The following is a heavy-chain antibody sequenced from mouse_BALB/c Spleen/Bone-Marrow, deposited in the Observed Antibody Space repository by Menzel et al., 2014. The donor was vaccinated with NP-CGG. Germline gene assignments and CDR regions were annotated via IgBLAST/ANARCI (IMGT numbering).Heavy chain of an antibody. J-gene: IGHJ3*01. V-gene: IGHV5-17*02. CDR1: GFTFSAFG. D-gene: IGHD1-1*01. CDR3: TRSRYEVGWFAY. Sequence: EVKVVESGGDLVQPGGSRKLSCAASGFTFSAFGMHWVRQAPERGLEWVAYIISGSNTIYYSDKVKGRFTISRDNPKNTLFLQMTSLRSEDTAMYYCTRSRYEVGWFAYWGQGTLVTVSA. CDR2: IISGSNTI.